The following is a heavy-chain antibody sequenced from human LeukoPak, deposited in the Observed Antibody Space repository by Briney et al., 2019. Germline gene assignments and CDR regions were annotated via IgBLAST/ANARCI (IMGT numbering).Heavy chain of an antibody. CDR1: GGSVSSGSYY. J-gene: IGHJ4*02. CDR2: IYYTGNT. V-gene: IGHV4-61*03. CDR3: ARVHSGWFIDC. Sequence: PSETLSLTCTVSGGSVSSGSYYWSWIRQPPGKGLEWIAYIYYTGNTNYNPSLKSRVTISVDTSKNHFSLEVNSVTTADTAVYFRARVHSGWFIDCWGQGTLVTVSS. D-gene: IGHD6-19*01.